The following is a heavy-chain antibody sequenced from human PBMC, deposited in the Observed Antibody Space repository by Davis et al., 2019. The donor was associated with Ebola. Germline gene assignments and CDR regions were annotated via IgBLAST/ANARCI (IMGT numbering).Heavy chain of an antibody. D-gene: IGHD3-3*01. CDR3: ARASRFLEWPGAFDI. Sequence: GESLKISCAASGFTFSSYDMHWVRQVTGKGLEWVSAIGTAGDTYYPGSVKGRFTISRENAKNSLYLQMNSLRAGDTAVYYCARASRFLEWPGAFDIWGQGTMVTVSS. CDR2: IGTAGDT. CDR1: GFTFSSYD. J-gene: IGHJ3*02. V-gene: IGHV3-13*01.